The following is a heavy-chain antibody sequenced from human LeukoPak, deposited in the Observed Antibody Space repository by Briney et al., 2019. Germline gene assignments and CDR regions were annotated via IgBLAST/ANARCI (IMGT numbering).Heavy chain of an antibody. V-gene: IGHV3-9*01. J-gene: IGHJ6*03. D-gene: IGHD1-26*01. CDR2: ISWNSSSI. CDR1: GFTFDDYA. Sequence: GGSLRLSCAASGFTFDDYAMHWVRQAPGKGLEWVSGISWNSSSIGYADSVKGRFTISRDNAKNSLYLQMNSLRAEDTALYYCAKAGSYFYYYYYMDVWGKGTTVTVSS. CDR3: AKAGSYFYYYYYMDV.